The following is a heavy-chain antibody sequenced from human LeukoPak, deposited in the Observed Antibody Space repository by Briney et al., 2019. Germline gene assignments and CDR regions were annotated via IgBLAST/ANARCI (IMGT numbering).Heavy chain of an antibody. CDR2: INHSGST. D-gene: IGHD6-13*01. J-gene: IGHJ4*02. CDR1: GGSFSGYY. CDR3: ARGYPAAGFNY. Sequence: SETLSLTCAVYGGSFSGYYWSWIRQPPGKGLEWIGEINHSGSTNYNLSLKSRVTISVDTSKKQFSLKVSSVTAADTAVYYCARGYPAAGFNYWGQGTLVTVPS. V-gene: IGHV4-34*01.